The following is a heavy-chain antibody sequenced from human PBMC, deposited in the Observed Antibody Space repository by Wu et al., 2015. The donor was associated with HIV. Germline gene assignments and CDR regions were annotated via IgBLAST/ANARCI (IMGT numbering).Heavy chain of an antibody. CDR1: GGTFSSYA. CDR3: ARTRGYGYCSSTSCHPADY. Sequence: QVQLVQSGAEVKKPGSSVKVSCKASGGTFSSYAISWVRQAPGQGLEWMGRIIPIFGTANYAQKFQGRVTITADESTSTAYMELSSLRSEDTAVYYCARTRGYGYCSSTSCHPADYWGQGTLVTVSS. D-gene: IGHD2-2*03. V-gene: IGHV1-69*13. J-gene: IGHJ4*02. CDR2: IIPIFGTA.